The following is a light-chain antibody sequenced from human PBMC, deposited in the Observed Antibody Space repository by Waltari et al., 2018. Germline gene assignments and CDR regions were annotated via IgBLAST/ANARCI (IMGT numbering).Light chain of an antibody. CDR3: QTGGHGTWV. V-gene: IGLV4-69*01. CDR2: VNSDGSH. CDR1: SGHSSNI. Sequence: QLVLTQSPSASASLGASVKPTCTLSSGHSSNIIAWHQQQPEKGPRDLMKVNSDGSHSKGDEIPDRFSGSSSGAERYLTISSLQSEDEADYYCQTGGHGTWVFGGGTKLTVL. J-gene: IGLJ3*02.